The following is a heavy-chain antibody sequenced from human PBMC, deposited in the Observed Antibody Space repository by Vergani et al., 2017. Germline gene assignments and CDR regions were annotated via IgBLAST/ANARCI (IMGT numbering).Heavy chain of an antibody. CDR2: IDVKGNS. V-gene: IGHV4-61*02. J-gene: IGHJ3*02. CDR3: VRVLHTSYILGAFDI. D-gene: IGHD2-21*01. Sequence: QAQLQESGPRLVKPSQTLSLTCSFSGGSLDIQSQTWGWIRQPAGEGLELIGLIDVKGNSNYSPSLESRVTMSADASRGRFSLNLRSVTTSDTAVYYCVRVLHTSYILGAFDIWGKGIKVTVSS. CDR1: GGSLDIQSQT.